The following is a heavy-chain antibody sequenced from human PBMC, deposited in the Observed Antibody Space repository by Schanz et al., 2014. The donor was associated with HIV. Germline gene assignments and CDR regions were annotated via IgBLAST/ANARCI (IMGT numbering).Heavy chain of an antibody. V-gene: IGHV1-69*01. CDR3: AKSPIFGDVIFYGMDV. CDR2: MIPSFRLR. D-gene: IGHD3-3*02. Sequence: QVQVVQSGAAVKKPGSSVMVSCKTSGGTFSSYAISWVRQAPGQGLEWMGGMIPSFRLRTYAQKFQGRVTIAADESASTAYMELNSLRSDDTAVYYCAKSPIFGDVIFYGMDVWGQGTTVTVSS. J-gene: IGHJ6*02. CDR1: GGTFSSYA.